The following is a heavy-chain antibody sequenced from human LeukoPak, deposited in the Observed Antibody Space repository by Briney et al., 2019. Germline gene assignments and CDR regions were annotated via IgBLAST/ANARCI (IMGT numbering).Heavy chain of an antibody. CDR1: GYTFTSYA. J-gene: IGHJ4*02. CDR2: INPSGGST. D-gene: IGHD3-10*01. V-gene: IGHV1-46*01. CDR3: ARSDMVRGVIRVYYFDY. Sequence: ASVKVSCKASGYTFTSYAIHWVRQAPGQGLEWMGIINPSGGSTSYAQKFQGRVTMTRDTSTSTVYMELSSLRSEDTAVYYCARSDMVRGVIRVYYFDYWGQGTLVTVSS.